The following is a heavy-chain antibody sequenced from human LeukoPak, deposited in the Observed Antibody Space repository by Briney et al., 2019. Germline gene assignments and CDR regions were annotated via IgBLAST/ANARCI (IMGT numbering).Heavy chain of an antibody. CDR3: ARHGAPLRFLESSFDY. CDR1: GGSISSGGYY. V-gene: IGHV4-61*02. D-gene: IGHD3-3*01. Sequence: MPSQTLSLTCTVSGGSISSGGYYWSWIRQPAGKGLEWIGRIYTSGSTNYNPSLKSRVTISVDTSKNQFSLKLSSVTAADTVVYYCARHGAPLRFLESSFDYWGQGTLVTVSS. CDR2: IYTSGST. J-gene: IGHJ4*02.